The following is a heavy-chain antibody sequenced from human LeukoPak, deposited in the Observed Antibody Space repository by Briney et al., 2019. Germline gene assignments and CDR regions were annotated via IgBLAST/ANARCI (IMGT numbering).Heavy chain of an antibody. J-gene: IGHJ4*02. CDR3: ARRERFGEFLDYFDY. Sequence: SETLSLTCAVYGGSFSGYYWSWIRQPPGKGLEWIGEINHSGSTNYNPSLKSRVTISVDTSKNQFSLKLSSVTAADTAVYYRARRERFGEFLDYFDYWGQGTLVTVSS. V-gene: IGHV4-34*01. CDR2: INHSGST. D-gene: IGHD3-10*01. CDR1: GGSFSGYY.